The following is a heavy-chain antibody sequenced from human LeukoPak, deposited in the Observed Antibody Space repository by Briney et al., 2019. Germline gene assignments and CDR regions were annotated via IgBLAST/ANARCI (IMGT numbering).Heavy chain of an antibody. J-gene: IGHJ6*03. CDR3: ARSTRYCSSTSCHNYYYYYMDV. D-gene: IGHD2-2*02. Sequence: SETLSLTCAVYGGSFSGYYWSWIRQPPGKGLEWIGEINHSGSTNYNPSLKSRVTISVDTSKNQFSLKLSSVTAADTAVYYCARSTRYCSSTSCHNYYYYYMDVWGKGTTVTVSS. CDR2: INHSGST. V-gene: IGHV4-34*01. CDR1: GGSFSGYY.